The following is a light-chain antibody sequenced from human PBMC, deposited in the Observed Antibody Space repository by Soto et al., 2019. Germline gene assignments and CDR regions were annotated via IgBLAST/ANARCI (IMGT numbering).Light chain of an antibody. CDR3: QHYNAYSRT. V-gene: IGKV1-5*03. Sequence: DIQMTQSPSTLSSSIGDRVTITCRASQSIDTSLAWYQQKPGKAPKLLIYKASSLQSGVPSRFSGSGSGTDFTLTSSSLQPDDFATYSCQHYNAYSRTFGQGTKVEVK. CDR1: QSIDTS. J-gene: IGKJ1*01. CDR2: KAS.